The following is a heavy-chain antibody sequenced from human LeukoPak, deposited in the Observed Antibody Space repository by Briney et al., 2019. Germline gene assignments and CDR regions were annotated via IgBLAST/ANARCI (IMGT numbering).Heavy chain of an antibody. V-gene: IGHV4-59*01. CDR3: ARYYYGSGSEIDY. D-gene: IGHD3-10*01. CDR1: GGSISSYY. J-gene: IGHJ4*02. Sequence: PSETLSLTCTVSGGSISSYYWSWIRQPPGKGLEWIRYIYYSGSTNYNPSLKSRVTISVDTSKNQFSLKLSSVTAADTAVYYCARYYYGSGSEIDYWGQGTLVTVSS. CDR2: IYYSGST.